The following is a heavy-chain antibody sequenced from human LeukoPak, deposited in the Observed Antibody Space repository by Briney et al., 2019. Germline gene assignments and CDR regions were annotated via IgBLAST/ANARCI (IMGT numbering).Heavy chain of an antibody. CDR2: INHSGST. CDR1: GGSFSGYY. D-gene: IGHD2-8*02. J-gene: IGHJ6*03. V-gene: IGHV4-34*01. Sequence: SETLSLTCAVYGGSFSGYYWSWIRQPPGKGLEWIGEINHSGSTNYNPSLKSRVTISVDTSKNQFFLKLSSVTAADTAVYYCARSVVYAYKGGDYYYYYMDVWGKGTMVTVSS. CDR3: ARSVVYAYKGGDYYYYYMDV.